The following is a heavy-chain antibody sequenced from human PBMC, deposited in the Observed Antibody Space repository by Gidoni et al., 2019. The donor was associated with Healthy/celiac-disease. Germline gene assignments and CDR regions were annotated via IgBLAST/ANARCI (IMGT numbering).Heavy chain of an antibody. V-gene: IGHV3-13*05. CDR3: ARGAQFGDYENDYFDY. J-gene: IGHJ4*02. CDR1: GFTFSSYD. Sequence: EVQLVESGGGLVQPGGSLRLSCAASGFTFSSYDMHWVRQATGKGLEWVAAIGTAGDPYYPGSVKGRFTISRENAKNSLYLQMNSLRAGDTAVYYCARGAQFGDYENDYFDYWGQGTLVTVSS. D-gene: IGHD4-17*01. CDR2: IGTAGDP.